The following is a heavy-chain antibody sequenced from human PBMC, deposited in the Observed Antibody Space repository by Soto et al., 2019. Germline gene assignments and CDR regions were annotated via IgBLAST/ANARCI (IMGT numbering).Heavy chain of an antibody. CDR1: GASIGSGSYY. V-gene: IGHV4-31*03. D-gene: IGHD7-27*01. Sequence: QVQLQESGPGLVQPSQTLSLTCTVSGASIGSGSYYWSWIRQYPGEGLVWIGHIYDSGRTYYNPSLESRVAIAIDRSKNEFSPTLTSVTAADTAVYYCARLTTIITGAFDDWGLGTVVTVSS. J-gene: IGHJ4*02. CDR2: IYDSGRT. CDR3: ARLTTIITGAFDD.